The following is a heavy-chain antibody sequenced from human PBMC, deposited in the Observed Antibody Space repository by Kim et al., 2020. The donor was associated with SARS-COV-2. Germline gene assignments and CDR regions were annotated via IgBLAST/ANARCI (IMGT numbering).Heavy chain of an antibody. Sequence: VGSLRLSCAASGFTFSNAWMSWVRQAPGKGLEWVGRIKSKTDGGTTDYAAPVKGRFTISRDDSKNTLYLQMNSLKTEDTAVYYCTRDYDPSYYYYYGMDVGGQGTTVTVSS. V-gene: IGHV3-15*01. CDR3: TRDYDPSYYYYYGMDV. CDR1: GFTFSNAW. D-gene: IGHD4-17*01. J-gene: IGHJ6*02. CDR2: IKSKTDGGTT.